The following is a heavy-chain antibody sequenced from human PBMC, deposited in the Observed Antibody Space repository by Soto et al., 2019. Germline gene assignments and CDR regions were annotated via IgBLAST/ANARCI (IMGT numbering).Heavy chain of an antibody. Sequence: PGGSLRLSCAASGFTFSSYWMSWVRQAPGKGLEWVANIKQDGSEKYYVDSVKGRFTISRDNAKNSLYLQMNSLRAEDTAVYYCARSPPRFLEWLLNPKAFDIWGQGTMVTVSS. CDR2: IKQDGSEK. J-gene: IGHJ3*02. D-gene: IGHD3-3*01. V-gene: IGHV3-7*01. CDR3: ARSPPRFLEWLLNPKAFDI. CDR1: GFTFSSYW.